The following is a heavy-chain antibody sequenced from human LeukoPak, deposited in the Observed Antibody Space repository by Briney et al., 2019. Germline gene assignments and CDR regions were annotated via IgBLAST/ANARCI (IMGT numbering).Heavy chain of an antibody. D-gene: IGHD3-3*01. CDR3: ARGHTIFGVVDWFDP. CDR1: IGSISSSKW. CDR2: IYLYGTT. V-gene: IGHV4-4*02. Sequence: PSETLSLTCSVSIGSISSSKWWSWVRQSPVKGLEWIGEIYLYGTTNYNPSFTSRVTMSVDRSRNQFSLKLTSVTAADTAVYYCARGHTIFGVVDWFDPWGQGTLVTVSS. J-gene: IGHJ5*02.